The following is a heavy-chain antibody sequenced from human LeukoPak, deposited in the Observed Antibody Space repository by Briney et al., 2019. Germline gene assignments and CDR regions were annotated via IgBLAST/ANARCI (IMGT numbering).Heavy chain of an antibody. CDR3: ARDRGRNSFDY. CDR2: MKPDGSES. J-gene: IGHJ4*02. Sequence: GGSLRLSCAASGFTFSSYSMKWVRQAPGKGLEWVASMKPDGSESWYVDSVKGRFTISRDNSKNSLYLQLTSLRAEDTALYYCARDRGRNSFDYWGQGTLVSVSS. V-gene: IGHV3-7*01. D-gene: IGHD1-14*01. CDR1: GFTFSSYS.